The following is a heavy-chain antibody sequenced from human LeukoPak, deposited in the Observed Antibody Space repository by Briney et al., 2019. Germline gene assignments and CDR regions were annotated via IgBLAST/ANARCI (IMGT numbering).Heavy chain of an antibody. V-gene: IGHV4-4*07. Sequence: SETLSLTCTVSGGSISSYYWSWIRQPAGKGLEWIGRIYYSGSTYYNPSLKSRVTISVDTSKNQFSLKLSSVTAADTAVYYCARSWIEMATISSFDYWGQGTLVTVSS. CDR3: ARSWIEMATISSFDY. CDR2: IYYSGST. J-gene: IGHJ4*02. D-gene: IGHD5-24*01. CDR1: GGSISSYY.